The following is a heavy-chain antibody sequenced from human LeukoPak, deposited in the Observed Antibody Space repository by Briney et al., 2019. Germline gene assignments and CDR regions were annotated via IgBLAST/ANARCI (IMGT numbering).Heavy chain of an antibody. CDR1: GGSISSSSYY. D-gene: IGHD4-11*01. CDR3: ARKNHDYRNDCRYEETEYYFMDV. V-gene: IGHV4-39*01. Sequence: SETLSLTCSVSGGSISSSSYYWGWIRQPPGKGLEWIGSIYYSGRTYYNPSLKSRVTISVDTTQNQFSLKLSSVTAADTAVYYCARKNHDYRNDCRYEETEYYFMDVWGKGTTVTVSS. J-gene: IGHJ6*03. CDR2: IYYSGRT.